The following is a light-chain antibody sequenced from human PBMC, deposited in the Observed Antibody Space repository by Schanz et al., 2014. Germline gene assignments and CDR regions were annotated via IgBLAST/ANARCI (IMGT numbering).Light chain of an antibody. V-gene: IGKV3-20*01. CDR3: QQYGSSPHA. CDR2: GAS. J-gene: IGKJ3*01. CDR1: QSVTSTY. Sequence: EIVLTQSPGTLSLSPGERATLSCRASQSVTSTYLAWYQQKPGQAPRLLIYGASTRATGIPARFSGSGSGTDFTLTISRVEPEDFAVYYCQQYGSSPHAFGPGTKVDIK.